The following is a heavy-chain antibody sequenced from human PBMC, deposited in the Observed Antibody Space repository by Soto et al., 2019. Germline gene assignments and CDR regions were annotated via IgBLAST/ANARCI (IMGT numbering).Heavy chain of an antibody. CDR3: ARDLGQQLFDY. V-gene: IGHV1-18*01. Sequence: QVQLVQSGAEVKKPGASVKVSCKASGYTFTSYGISWVRQAPGQGLEWRGWISGHNGNKKYAQKLQGRVSMTTDTSTSTAYMELRSLRSDDTAVYYCARDLGQQLFDYWGQGTLVTVSS. J-gene: IGHJ4*02. D-gene: IGHD6-13*01. CDR1: GYTFTSYG. CDR2: ISGHNGNK.